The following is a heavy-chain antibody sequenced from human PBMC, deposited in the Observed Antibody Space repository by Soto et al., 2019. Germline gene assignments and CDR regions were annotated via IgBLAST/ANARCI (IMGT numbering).Heavy chain of an antibody. D-gene: IGHD2-15*01. V-gene: IGHV4-59*01. CDR1: GGSISSYY. Sequence: QVQLQQSGPGLVKPSETLSLTCTVSGGSISSYYWSWIRQPPGKGLDWIGYIYYTEKTNYNPSLKSRVPISVDTSKNQFSLKLRSVTAADTGVYFCARARFQLLHPYYYGMDVWGQGTAVTVSS. J-gene: IGHJ6*02. CDR3: ARARFQLLHPYYYGMDV. CDR2: IYYTEKT.